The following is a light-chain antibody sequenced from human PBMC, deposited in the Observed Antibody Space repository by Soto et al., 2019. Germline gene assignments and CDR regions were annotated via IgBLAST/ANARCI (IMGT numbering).Light chain of an antibody. CDR2: DAS. Sequence: EIVLKQSPDTLSLSPGERATLSCRASQSVRSNYLAWYQQKPGQAPRFLIYDASSRATGIPDRFSGSGSGTDFILTISRLEPEDFAVYYCQQYGSTPLTFGGGTKVDIK. V-gene: IGKV3-20*01. J-gene: IGKJ4*01. CDR1: QSVRSNY. CDR3: QQYGSTPLT.